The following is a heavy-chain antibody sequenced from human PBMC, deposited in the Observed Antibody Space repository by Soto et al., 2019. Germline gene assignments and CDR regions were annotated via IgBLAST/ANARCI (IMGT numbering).Heavy chain of an antibody. V-gene: IGHV4-39*01. CDR2: LDYSGST. Sequence: PSVTPALTCTVYAGSIGGSSDYWAWIRQSPGKGPAWMGSLDYSGSTYYNPSLKSRVTISVDTSENQFSLKLSSVTAADTAVYYCARLEWDYYYSGMAVWGQGTTVTVS. CDR3: ARLEWDYYYSGMAV. J-gene: IGHJ6*01. CDR1: AGSIGGSSDY. D-gene: IGHD1-1*01.